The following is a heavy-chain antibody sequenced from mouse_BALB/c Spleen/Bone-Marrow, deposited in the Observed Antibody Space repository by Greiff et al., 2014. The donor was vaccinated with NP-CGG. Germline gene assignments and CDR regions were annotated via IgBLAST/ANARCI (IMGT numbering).Heavy chain of an antibody. J-gene: IGHJ3*01. D-gene: IGHD2-4*01. Sequence: VQLKESGGGLVQPGGSLKLSCAASGFTFSSYGMSWVRQTPDKRLELVATINSNGGSTYYPDSVKGRFTISRDSAKNTLYLQMSSLKSEDTAMYYCARDMITTRGFAYWGQGTLVTVSA. CDR1: GFTFSSYG. V-gene: IGHV5-6-3*01. CDR3: ARDMITTRGFAY. CDR2: INSNGGST.